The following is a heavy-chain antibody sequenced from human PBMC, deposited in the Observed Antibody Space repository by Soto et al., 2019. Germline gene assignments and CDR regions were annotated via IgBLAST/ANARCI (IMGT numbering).Heavy chain of an antibody. V-gene: IGHV1-18*01. Sequence: ASVKVSCKASGYTFTSYGISWVRQAPGQGLEWMGWISAYNGNTDYAQKLQGRVTMTTDTSTSTAYMELRSLRSDDTAVYYCARGPSVGSTVTGWFDPWGQGTLVTVSS. CDR2: ISAYNGNT. J-gene: IGHJ5*02. CDR3: ARGPSVGSTVTGWFDP. D-gene: IGHD6-13*01. CDR1: GYTFTSYG.